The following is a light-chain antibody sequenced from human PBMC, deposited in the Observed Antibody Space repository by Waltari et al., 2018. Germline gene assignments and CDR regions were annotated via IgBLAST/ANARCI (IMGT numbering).Light chain of an antibody. J-gene: IGLJ3*02. V-gene: IGLV2-14*01. Sequence: QSALTQPASVSGSPGQSITISCTATSSDVGGYNYVSWYQQHPGKAPNLMIDEVSNRPSGVSNRFSGSKSGNTASLTISGLQAEDEADYYCSSYTSSSTLWVFGGGTKLTVL. CDR2: EVS. CDR1: SSDVGGYNY. CDR3: SSYTSSSTLWV.